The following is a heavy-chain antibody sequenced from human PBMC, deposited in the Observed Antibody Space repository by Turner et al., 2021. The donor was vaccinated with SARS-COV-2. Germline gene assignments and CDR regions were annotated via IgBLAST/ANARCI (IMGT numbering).Heavy chain of an antibody. CDR1: GFSFGDSM. V-gene: IGHV3-23*01. J-gene: IGHJ5*01. D-gene: IGHD3-9*01. CDR2: IAAGADYT. Sequence: LFESGGGLEESGKSLRLSCVASGFSFGDSMMAWVRQAPGKGLEFVSSIAAGADYTFYSDSVRGRFAVSRDNLKNTLYLEMNSLRVGDSALYYCARVASYYFDGRLWVGPLDTWGQGTLVSVS. CDR3: ARVASYYFDGRLWVGPLDT.